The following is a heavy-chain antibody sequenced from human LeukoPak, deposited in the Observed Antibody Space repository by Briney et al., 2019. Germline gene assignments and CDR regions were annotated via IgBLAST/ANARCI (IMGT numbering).Heavy chain of an antibody. V-gene: IGHV3-43D*03. CDR1: GFTFDDYA. Sequence: GGSLRLSCAASGFTFDDYATHWVRRAPGKGLEWVSLISWDGGSTYYADSVKGRFTISGDNSKNSLYLQMNSLRAEDTALYYCAYIAVAGTRFGDYWGQGTLVTVSS. D-gene: IGHD6-19*01. CDR3: AYIAVAGTRFGDY. CDR2: ISWDGGST. J-gene: IGHJ4*02.